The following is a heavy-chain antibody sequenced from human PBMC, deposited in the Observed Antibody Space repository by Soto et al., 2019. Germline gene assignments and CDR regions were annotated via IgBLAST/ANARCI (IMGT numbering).Heavy chain of an antibody. Sequence: ASVKVSCKASGYTFTSYDINWVRQATGQGLEWMGWMNPNSGNTGYAQKFQGRVTMTRNTSISTAYMELSSLRSEDTGVYYCARGDTYYDFGSGYNWFDHWGQGTLVTVSS. D-gene: IGHD3-3*01. CDR2: MNPNSGNT. J-gene: IGHJ5*02. CDR1: GYTFTSYD. V-gene: IGHV1-8*01. CDR3: ARGDTYYDFGSGYNWFDH.